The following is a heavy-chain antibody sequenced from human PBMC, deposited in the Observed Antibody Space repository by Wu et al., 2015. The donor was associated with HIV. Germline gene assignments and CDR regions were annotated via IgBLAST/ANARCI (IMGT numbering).Heavy chain of an antibody. CDR3: ARGIAVAGRHDAFDI. CDR2: IFPLFGTA. D-gene: IGHD6-19*01. Sequence: QVQLVQSGAEVKKPGSSVKVSCKTSGGSFRSQPISWVRQAPGQGLEWMGKIFPLFGTANYAQKFQGRVTITTDESTSTAYMELSSLRSEDTAVYYCARGIAVAGRHDAFDIWGQGTMVTVSS. J-gene: IGHJ3*02. V-gene: IGHV1-69*05. CDR1: GGSFRSQP.